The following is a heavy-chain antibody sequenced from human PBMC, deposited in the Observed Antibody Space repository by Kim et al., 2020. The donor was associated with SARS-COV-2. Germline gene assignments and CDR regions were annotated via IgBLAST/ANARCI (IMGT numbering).Heavy chain of an antibody. CDR2: ISSSSSTI. V-gene: IGHV3-48*04. CDR3: ARDQSPDVVVVAHGMDV. Sequence: GGSLRLSCAASGFTFSSYSMNWVRQAPGKGLEWVSYISSSSSTIYYADSVKGRFTISRDNAKNSLYLQMNSLRAEDTAVYYCARDQSPDVVVVAHGMDVWGQGTTVTVSS. J-gene: IGHJ6*02. CDR1: GFTFSSYS. D-gene: IGHD2-15*01.